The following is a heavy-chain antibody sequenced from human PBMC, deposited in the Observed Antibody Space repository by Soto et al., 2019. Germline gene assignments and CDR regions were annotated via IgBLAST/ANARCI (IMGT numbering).Heavy chain of an antibody. CDR2: IYYSGST. CDR3: ARLGYGYSGYDLFDPYYYYYMDV. J-gene: IGHJ6*03. CDR1: GGSISSYY. Sequence: SETLSLTCTVSGGSISSYYWSWIRQPPGKGLEWIGYIYYSGSTNYNPSLKSRVTISVDTSKNQFSLKLSSVTAADTAVYYCARLGYGYSGYDLFDPYYYYYMDVWGKGTTVTVSS. V-gene: IGHV4-59*08. D-gene: IGHD5-12*01.